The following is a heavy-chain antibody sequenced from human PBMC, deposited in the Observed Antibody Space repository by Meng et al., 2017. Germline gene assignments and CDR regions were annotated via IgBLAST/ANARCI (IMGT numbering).Heavy chain of an antibody. CDR2: INHSGRT. CDR1: GASVSGYY. J-gene: IGHJ4*02. V-gene: IGHV4-34*01. D-gene: IGHD4-17*01. CDR3: ARGSMFGATVTKIDY. Sequence: LQTWASGFLNPSGALSPPCAFCGASVSGYYWSGILQPPGKGLEWIGEINHSGRTNYNPSLKSRVTISVDTSKNQFSLKLSSVTAADTTVYYCARGSMFGATVTKIDYWGQGTLVTVS.